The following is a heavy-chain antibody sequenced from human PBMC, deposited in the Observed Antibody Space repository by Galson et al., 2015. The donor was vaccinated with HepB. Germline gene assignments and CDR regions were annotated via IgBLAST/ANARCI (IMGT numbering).Heavy chain of an antibody. V-gene: IGHV3-21*01. D-gene: IGHD2-2*01. J-gene: IGHJ6*02. CDR3: ASSKDIVVVPATRHGMDV. Sequence: SLRLSCAASGFTFSSYSMNWVRQAPGKGLEWVSSISGSSSYIYYADSVKGRFTISRDNAKNSLYLQMNSLRAEDTAVYYCASSKDIVVVPATRHGMDVWGQGTTVTVSS. CDR2: ISGSSSYI. CDR1: GFTFSSYS.